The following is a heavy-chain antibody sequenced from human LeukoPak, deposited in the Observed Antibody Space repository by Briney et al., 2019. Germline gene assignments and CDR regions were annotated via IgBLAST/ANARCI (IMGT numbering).Heavy chain of an antibody. V-gene: IGHV3-7*01. CDR1: GFTFSSYW. Sequence: PGGSLRLSCAASGFTFSSYWMSWVRQAPGKGLEWVANIKQDGSKNYYVDSVKGRFTISRDNAKNSLYLQMNSLRAEDTAVYYCARLGSQGGVAALDYWGQGTLVTVSS. CDR2: IKQDGSKN. CDR3: ARLGSQGGVAALDY. J-gene: IGHJ4*02. D-gene: IGHD6-25*01.